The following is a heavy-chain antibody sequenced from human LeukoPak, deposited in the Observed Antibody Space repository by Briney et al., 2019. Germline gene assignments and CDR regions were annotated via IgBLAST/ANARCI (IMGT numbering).Heavy chain of an antibody. D-gene: IGHD3-10*01. V-gene: IGHV1-69*04. CDR3: ARGPYGSGSGYYFDY. J-gene: IGHJ4*02. Sequence: SVKVSCKASGGTFSSYAISWVRQAPGQGLEWMGRIIPILGIANYAQKFQGRVTMTRNTSISTAYMELSSLRSEDTAVYYCARGPYGSGSGYYFDYWGQGTLVTVSS. CDR1: GGTFSSYA. CDR2: IIPILGIA.